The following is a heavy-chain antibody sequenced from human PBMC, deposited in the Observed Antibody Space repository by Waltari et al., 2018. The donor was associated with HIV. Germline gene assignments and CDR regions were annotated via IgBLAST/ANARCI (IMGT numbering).Heavy chain of an antibody. D-gene: IGHD3-10*01. CDR1: GFDVSSSY. V-gene: IGHV3-53*01. J-gene: IGHJ6*02. CDR2: IYSNSNT. CDR3: ARMHRYYGSQQARYFYYGVDV. Sequence: EVQLVESGGDVTQPGGSLRLSCVISGFDVSSSYMSWVRQAPGKGVEWVSVIYSNSNTYYLESGKGRFTIFRDNSKNTLYLQMNSLRAEDTAVYYCARMHRYYGSQQARYFYYGVDVWGQGTTVTVS.